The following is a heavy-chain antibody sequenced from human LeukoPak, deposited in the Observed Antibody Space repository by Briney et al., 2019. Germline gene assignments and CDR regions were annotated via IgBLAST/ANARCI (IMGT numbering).Heavy chain of an antibody. V-gene: IGHV3-NL1*01. J-gene: IGHJ4*02. Sequence: PGGSLRLSCEGSGFIFSRYGIHWVRQAPGKGLEWVSALSGDGFHAYYAESVKGRTTTSRDNSKNTLYLQLNNLRVEDTAVYYCAKGGHDSWGGRWGQGTLVTVSS. CDR1: GFIFSRYG. D-gene: IGHD3-16*01. CDR3: AKGGHDSWGGR. CDR2: LSGDGFHA.